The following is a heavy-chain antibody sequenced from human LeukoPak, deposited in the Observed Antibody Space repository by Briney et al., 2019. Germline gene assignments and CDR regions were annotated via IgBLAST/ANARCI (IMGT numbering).Heavy chain of an antibody. Sequence: ASVKVSCKASGYTFTGYYMHWVRQAPGQGLEWMGWINPNSGGTNYAQKFQGRVTMTRDTSISTAYMELSRLRSDDTAVYYCARESKIDILTGYTLDYWGQGTLVTVSS. CDR2: INPNSGGT. D-gene: IGHD3-9*01. V-gene: IGHV1-2*02. CDR1: GYTFTGYY. CDR3: ARESKIDILTGYTLDY. J-gene: IGHJ4*02.